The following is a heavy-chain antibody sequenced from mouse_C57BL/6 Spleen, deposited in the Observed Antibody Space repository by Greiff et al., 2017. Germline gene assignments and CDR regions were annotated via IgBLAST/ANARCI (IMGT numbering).Heavy chain of an antibody. D-gene: IGHD2-2*01. CDR3: ARRDGYDEAMDY. J-gene: IGHJ4*01. V-gene: IGHV1-50*01. CDR2: IDPSDSYT. Sequence: QVQLQQPGAELVKPGASVKLSCKASGYTFTSYWMQWVKQRPGQGLAWIGEIDPSDSYTNYNQKFKGKATLTVDTSSSTAYMQLSSLTSEDSAVYYCARRDGYDEAMDYWGQGTSVTVSS. CDR1: GYTFTSYW.